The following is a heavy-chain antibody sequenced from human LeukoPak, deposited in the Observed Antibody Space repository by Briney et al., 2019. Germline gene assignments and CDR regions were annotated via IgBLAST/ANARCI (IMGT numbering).Heavy chain of an antibody. CDR3: ARGGGSGYYPGDY. CDR2: INHSGST. J-gene: IGHJ4*02. D-gene: IGHD3-22*01. Sequence: SETLSLTCAVYGGSFSGYYWSWIRQPPGKGLEWIGEINHSGSTNYNPSLKSRVTISVDTSKNQFSLRLNSVTAADTAVYYCARGGGSGYYPGDYWGQGTLVTVSS. V-gene: IGHV4-34*01. CDR1: GGSFSGYY.